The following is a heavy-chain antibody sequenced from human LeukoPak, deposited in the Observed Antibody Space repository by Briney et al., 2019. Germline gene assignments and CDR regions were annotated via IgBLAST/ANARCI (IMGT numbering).Heavy chain of an antibody. CDR2: IYSSGST. Sequence: GGSLRLSCAASGFNVSNNYMTWVRQAPGKGLEWVSFIYSSGSTYYADSVKGRFTISRDNSKNTLYLQVNSLRAEDTAVYYYARRYFDYWGQGILVTVSS. CDR1: GFNVSNNY. CDR3: ARRYFDY. V-gene: IGHV3-53*01. J-gene: IGHJ4*02.